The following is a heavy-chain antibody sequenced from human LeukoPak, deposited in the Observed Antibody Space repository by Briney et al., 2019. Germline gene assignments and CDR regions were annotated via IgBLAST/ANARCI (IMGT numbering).Heavy chain of an antibody. D-gene: IGHD3-3*01. CDR3: ARDTVRRGYDFWSGYGYNWFDP. V-gene: IGHV1-69*04. CDR2: IIPILGIA. CDR1: GGTFSSYA. J-gene: IGHJ5*02. Sequence: GASVKVSCKASGGTFSSYAISWVREAPGQGLEWMGRIIPILGIANYAQKFQGRVTMTRDTSTSTVYMELSSLRSEDTAVYYCARDTVRRGYDFWSGYGYNWFDPWGQGTLVTVSS.